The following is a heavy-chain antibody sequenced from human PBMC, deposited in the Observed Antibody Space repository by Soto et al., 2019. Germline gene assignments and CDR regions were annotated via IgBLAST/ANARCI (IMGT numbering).Heavy chain of an antibody. Sequence: PGVSLRLSCTASGFTFGDYAMSWFRQAPGKGLEWVGFIRSKAYGGTTEYAASVKGRFTISRDDSKSIAYLQMNSLKTEDTAVYYCTRGSHRYSGSYVTGLFDYWGQVTLVTVSS. CDR1: GFTFGDYA. CDR2: IRSKAYGGTT. J-gene: IGHJ4*02. V-gene: IGHV3-49*03. CDR3: TRGSHRYSGSYVTGLFDY. D-gene: IGHD1-26*01.